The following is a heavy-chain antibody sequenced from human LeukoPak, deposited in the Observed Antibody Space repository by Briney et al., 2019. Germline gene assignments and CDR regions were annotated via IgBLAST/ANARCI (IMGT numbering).Heavy chain of an antibody. CDR1: GLTFDDYA. CDR2: ISWDGGST. Sequence: PGGSLSLSCAASGLTFDDYAMLWVRQARGKGLEWVSLISWDGGSTYYADSVKGRFTISRDNSKNTLYLQMNSLRAEDTAVYYCARDLELDRSGCDIWGQGTMVTVSS. CDR3: ARDLELDRSGCDI. V-gene: IGHV3-43D*03. J-gene: IGHJ3*02. D-gene: IGHD3-22*01.